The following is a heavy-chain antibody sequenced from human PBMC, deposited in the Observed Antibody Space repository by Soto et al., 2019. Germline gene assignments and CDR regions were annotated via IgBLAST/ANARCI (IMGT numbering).Heavy chain of an antibody. CDR1: GFTFSSYG. D-gene: IGHD6-19*01. Sequence: QVQLVESGGGVVQPGRSLRLSCAASGFTFSSYGMHWVREAPGKGLEWVAVISYDGSNKYYADSVKGRFTISRDNSKNTLYLQMNSLRAEDTAVYYCAKPPGYSSGWYVPAGYYWGQGTLVTVSS. CDR2: ISYDGSNK. V-gene: IGHV3-30*18. CDR3: AKPPGYSSGWYVPAGYY. J-gene: IGHJ4*02.